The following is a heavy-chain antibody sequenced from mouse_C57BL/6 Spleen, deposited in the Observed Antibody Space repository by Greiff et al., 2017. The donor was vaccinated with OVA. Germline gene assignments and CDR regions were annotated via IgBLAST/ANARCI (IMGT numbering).Heavy chain of an antibody. CDR3: AKGLLGYAMDY. CDR2: IDPGSGGT. J-gene: IGHJ4*01. CDR1: GYPFTSYW. V-gene: IGHV1-72*01. Sequence: QVQLQQPGAELVKPGASVKLSCKASGYPFTSYWMHWVKQRPGRGLAWIGRIDPGSGGTKYNEKFKSKATLPVDKSYSTAYMQHSSLTSEDSAVYYCAKGLLGYAMDYWGQGTSVTVSS. D-gene: IGHD2-3*01.